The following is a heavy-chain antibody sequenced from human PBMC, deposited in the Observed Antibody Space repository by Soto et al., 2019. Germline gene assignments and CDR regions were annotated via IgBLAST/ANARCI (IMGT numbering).Heavy chain of an antibody. CDR3: ASKDSEVRRPYYYGMDV. CDR1: GGTFSSYA. D-gene: IGHD3-10*01. CDR2: IIPIFGTA. V-gene: IGHV1-69*12. J-gene: IGHJ6*02. Sequence: QVQLVQSGAEVKKPGSSVKVSCKASGGTFSSYAISWVRQAPGQGLEWMGGIIPIFGTANYAQKFQGRVTINADESTSTAYVELSSLRSEVTAVYYCASKDSEVRRPYYYGMDVWGQGTTVTVSS.